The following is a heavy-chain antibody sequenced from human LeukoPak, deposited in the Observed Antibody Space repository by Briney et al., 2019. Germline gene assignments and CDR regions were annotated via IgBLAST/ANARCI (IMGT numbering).Heavy chain of an antibody. CDR2: INPSGGST. J-gene: IGHJ3*02. D-gene: IGHD2-21*02. Sequence: GASVKVSCKASGYTFTSYYMHWVRQAPGQGLEWMGIINPSGGSTSYAQKFQGRVTMTRDTSTSTVYMELSSLRSEDTAVYYCARDKVVTAISASFDIWGQGTMVTVSS. CDR1: GYTFTSYY. CDR3: ARDKVVTAISASFDI. V-gene: IGHV1-46*01.